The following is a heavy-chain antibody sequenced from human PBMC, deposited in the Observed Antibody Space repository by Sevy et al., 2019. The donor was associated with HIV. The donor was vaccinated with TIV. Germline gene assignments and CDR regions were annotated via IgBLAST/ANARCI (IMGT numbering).Heavy chain of an antibody. CDR3: ARSGSGFSAGKFAS. CDR1: GDSISSNSAI. CDR2: TYYRSKWYS. J-gene: IGHJ4*02. V-gene: IGHV6-1*01. Sequence: SQTLSLTCDISGDSISSNSAIWNWIRQSPSRGLEWLGRTYYRSKWYSDSAVSVKGRLTVSLDTSKNQFSLRLNFVTPEDTALYFCARSGSGFSAGKFASWGQATLVTVSS. D-gene: IGHD3-3*01.